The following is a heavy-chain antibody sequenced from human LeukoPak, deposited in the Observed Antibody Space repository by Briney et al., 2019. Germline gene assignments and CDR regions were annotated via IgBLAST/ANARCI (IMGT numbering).Heavy chain of an antibody. CDR3: ARVFGRQLPDY. V-gene: IGHV1-2*02. D-gene: IGHD1-26*01. J-gene: IGHJ4*02. CDR1: GHIFTGYY. CDR2: INPNSGGT. Sequence: ASVKVSCEASGHIFTGYYMHWVRQAPGQGLEWMGWINPNSGGTNYAQKFQGRVSMTRDTSISTAYMELSRLRSDDTAVYYCARVFGRQLPDYWGQGTLVTVSS.